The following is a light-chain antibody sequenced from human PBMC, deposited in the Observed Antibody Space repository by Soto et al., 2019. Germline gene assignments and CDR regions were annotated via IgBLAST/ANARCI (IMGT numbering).Light chain of an antibody. J-gene: IGKJ5*01. V-gene: IGKV3-15*01. Sequence: DMVLTQSPATLSVSPCERSTLSCRASQSVDSNLVWYQQKPGQSPRLLIFRASTRATGIPARFSGSGSGTEFTLTISSLQSEDFAVYYCQQYHHWPPITFGQGTRLEIK. CDR2: RAS. CDR3: QQYHHWPPIT. CDR1: QSVDSN.